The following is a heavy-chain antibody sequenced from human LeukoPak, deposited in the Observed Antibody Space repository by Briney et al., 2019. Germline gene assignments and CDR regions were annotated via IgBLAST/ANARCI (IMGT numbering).Heavy chain of an antibody. CDR3: ARGYSYGNGGDY. D-gene: IGHD5-18*01. Sequence: ASVKVSCKASGNTFTGYYMNWLRQALGQGLKWMGWINPNSGGTNYAQKFQGRVTMTRDTSISTAYMELSRLRSDDTAVYYCARGYSYGNGGDYWGQGTLVTVSS. CDR2: INPNSGGT. CDR1: GNTFTGYY. V-gene: IGHV1-2*02. J-gene: IGHJ4*02.